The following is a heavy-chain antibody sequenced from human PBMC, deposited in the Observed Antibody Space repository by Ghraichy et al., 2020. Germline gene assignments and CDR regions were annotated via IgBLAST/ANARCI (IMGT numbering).Heavy chain of an antibody. CDR3: ARDRSSGWYSDGNWFDP. D-gene: IGHD6-19*01. CDR2: IIPILGIA. Sequence: SVKVSCKASGGTFSSYAISWVRQAPGQGLEWMGRIIPILGIANYAQKFQGRVTITADKSTSTAYMELSSLRSEDTAVYYCARDRSSGWYSDGNWFDPWGQGTLVTVSS. J-gene: IGHJ5*02. CDR1: GGTFSSYA. V-gene: IGHV1-69*04.